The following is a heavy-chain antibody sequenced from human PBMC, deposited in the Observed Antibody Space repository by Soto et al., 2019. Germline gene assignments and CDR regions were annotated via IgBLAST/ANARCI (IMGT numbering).Heavy chain of an antibody. J-gene: IGHJ5*02. CDR1: GFIFSSYW. CDR3: VRDYMLRGGDSNWFDP. Sequence: PGGSLRLSCAASGFIFSSYWMHWVRQAPGKGPVWVSRIKYDERSTTYADSVKGRFTISRDNAKNTLYLQMNSLRAEDTAVYYCVRDYMLRGGDSNWFDPWGQGTLVTVSS. D-gene: IGHD3-16*01. V-gene: IGHV3-74*01. CDR2: IKYDERST.